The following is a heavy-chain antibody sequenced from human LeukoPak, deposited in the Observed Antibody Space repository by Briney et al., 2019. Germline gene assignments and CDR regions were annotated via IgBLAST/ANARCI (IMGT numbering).Heavy chain of an antibody. CDR2: IVVGSGNT. J-gene: IGHJ4*02. CDR1: GFTFTSSA. D-gene: IGHD5-12*01. CDR3: AADPTYSGYDFYFDY. V-gene: IGHV1-58*02. Sequence: SVKVSCKASGFTFTSSAMQWVRQARGQRLEWIGWIVVGSGNTNYAQKFQERVTITRDMSTSTAYMELSSLRSEDTAVYYCAADPTYSGYDFYFDYWGQGTLVTVSS.